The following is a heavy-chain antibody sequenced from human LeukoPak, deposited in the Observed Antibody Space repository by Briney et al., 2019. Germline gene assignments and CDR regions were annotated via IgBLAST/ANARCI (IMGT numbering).Heavy chain of an antibody. D-gene: IGHD4-23*01. CDR3: ARGWDYGGVLLSGAHDAFDI. CDR1: GGSISSGDYY. Sequence: KASETLSLTCTVSGGSISSGDYYWSWIRQPPGKGLEWIGYIYYSGSTYYNPSLKSRVTISVDTSKNQFSLKLSSVTAADTAVYYCARGWDYGGVLLSGAHDAFDIWGQGTMVTVSS. V-gene: IGHV4-30-4*01. J-gene: IGHJ3*02. CDR2: IYYSGST.